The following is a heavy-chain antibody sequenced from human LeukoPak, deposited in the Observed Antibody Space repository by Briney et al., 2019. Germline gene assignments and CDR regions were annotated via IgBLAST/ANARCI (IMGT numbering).Heavy chain of an antibody. CDR2: FRGSGGST. V-gene: IGHV3-23*01. CDR3: AKGCFTGSCSDSRWFDP. J-gene: IGHJ5*02. Sequence: GGSLRLSCAASGFTFSSYAMSWVRQAPGKGREWAQAFRGSGGSTYYADSVKGRFTISRDNSKNTLYLQMNSLRAEDTAVYYCAKGCFTGSCSDSRWFDPWGQGTLVTVSS. CDR1: GFTFSSYA. D-gene: IGHD2-15*01.